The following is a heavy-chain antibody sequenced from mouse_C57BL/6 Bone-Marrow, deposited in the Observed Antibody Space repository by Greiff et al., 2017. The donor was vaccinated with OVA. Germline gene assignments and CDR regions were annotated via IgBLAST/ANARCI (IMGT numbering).Heavy chain of an antibody. CDR2: INPNYGTT. CDR1: GYSFTDYN. D-gene: IGHD1-1*01. V-gene: IGHV1-39*01. Sequence: EVQLQQSGPELVKPGASVKISCKASGYSFTDYNMNWVKQSTGKSLEWIGVINPNYGTTSYNQKFKGKATLTADQSSSTAYMQLNSLTSEDSAVYYCAFYDGGSYRYVDVWGRGTAVTVSS. J-gene: IGHJ1*03. CDR3: AFYDGGSYRYVDV.